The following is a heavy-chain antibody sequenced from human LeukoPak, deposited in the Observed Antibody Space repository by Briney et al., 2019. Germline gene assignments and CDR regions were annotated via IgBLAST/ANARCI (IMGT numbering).Heavy chain of an antibody. J-gene: IGHJ6*03. Sequence: SETLSLTCTVSGGSINTYYWGWIRQPPGKGLEFIGYIYSSGTTDYNPSLKSRVVISIDTSGSQFSLKMTSVTAADTAVYYCARRGTPYYYYYMDVWGKGTTVTVSS. CDR1: GGSINTYY. V-gene: IGHV4-59*08. D-gene: IGHD3-16*01. CDR3: ARRGTPYYYYYMDV. CDR2: IYSSGTT.